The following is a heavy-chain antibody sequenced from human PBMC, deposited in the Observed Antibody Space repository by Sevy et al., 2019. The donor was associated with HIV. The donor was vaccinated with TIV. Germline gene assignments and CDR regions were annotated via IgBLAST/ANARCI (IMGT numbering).Heavy chain of an antibody. Sequence: ASVKVSCKASGGTFSKYAITWVRQAPGKGLEWMGGIIPIFGTANYAQKFQGRVTITADESTSTAYMELNSLRSEDTAVYYCARDRGFSSTSEYGMDVWGQGTTVTVSS. J-gene: IGHJ6*02. D-gene: IGHD2-2*01. CDR1: GGTFSKYA. CDR3: ARDRGFSSTSEYGMDV. V-gene: IGHV1-69*13. CDR2: IIPIFGTA.